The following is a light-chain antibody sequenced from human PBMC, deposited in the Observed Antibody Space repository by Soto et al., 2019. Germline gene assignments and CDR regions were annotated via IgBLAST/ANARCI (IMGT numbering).Light chain of an antibody. J-gene: IGKJ1*01. CDR1: ESVSRS. CDR3: QQRDSWPPT. CDR2: DAP. Sequence: VVLTQSPXTLSLSPGERATLSCRASESVSRSLVWYQQKPGQAPILLIYDAPIRATGIPARFGGSGSGTDFILTISSPQPEDFAVYYCQQRDSWPPTFGQGTKVDI. V-gene: IGKV3-11*01.